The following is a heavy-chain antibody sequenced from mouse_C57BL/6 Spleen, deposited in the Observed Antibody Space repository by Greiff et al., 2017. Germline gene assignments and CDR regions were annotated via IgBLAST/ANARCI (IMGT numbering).Heavy chain of an antibody. CDR3: ARGTNWALDY. D-gene: IGHD4-1*01. V-gene: IGHV3-6*01. CDR2: ISYDGSN. J-gene: IGHJ2*01. Sequence: EVHLVESGPGLVKPSQSLSLTCSVTGYSITSGYYWNWIRQFPGNKLEWMGYISYDGSNNYNPSLKNRISITRDTSKNQFFLKLNSVTTEDTATYYCARGTNWALDYWGQGTTLTVSS. CDR1: GYSITSGYY.